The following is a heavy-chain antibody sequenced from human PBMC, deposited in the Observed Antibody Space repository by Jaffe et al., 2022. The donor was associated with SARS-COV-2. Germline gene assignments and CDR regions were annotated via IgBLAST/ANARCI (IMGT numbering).Heavy chain of an antibody. CDR1: GFTFSSYA. D-gene: IGHD6-13*01. CDR2: ISGSGGST. Sequence: EVQLLESGGGLVQPGGSLRLSCAASGFTFSSYAMSWVRQAPGKGLEWVSAISGSGGSTYYADSVKGRFTISRDNSKNTLYLQMNSLRAEDTAVYYCAKAHDPGIAAAGPILGPETYYYYGMDVWGQGTTVTVSS. CDR3: AKAHDPGIAAAGPILGPETYYYYGMDV. V-gene: IGHV3-23*01. J-gene: IGHJ6*02.